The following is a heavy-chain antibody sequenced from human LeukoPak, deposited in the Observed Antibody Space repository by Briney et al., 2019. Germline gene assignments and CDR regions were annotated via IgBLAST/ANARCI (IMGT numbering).Heavy chain of an antibody. Sequence: PSETLSLTCTVSGGSISSSSYYWGWLRQPPGTGLEWVGSIYYSGSTYYNPSLKSRVTISVDTSKNQFSLKLSSVTAADTAVYYCASLTFGGVIDRYYYGMDVWGQGTTVTVSS. CDR1: GGSISSSSYY. V-gene: IGHV4-39*01. CDR2: IYYSGST. CDR3: ASLTFGGVIDRYYYGMDV. J-gene: IGHJ6*02. D-gene: IGHD3-16*02.